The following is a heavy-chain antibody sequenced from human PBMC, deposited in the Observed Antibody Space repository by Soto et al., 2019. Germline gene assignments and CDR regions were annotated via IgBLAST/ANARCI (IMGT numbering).Heavy chain of an antibody. V-gene: IGHV1-24*01. D-gene: IGHD3-3*01. CDR3: ATDTFWSGSFDY. CDR1: GYTLTELS. J-gene: IGHJ4*02. CDR2: FDPEDGET. Sequence: ASVKVSCKASGYTLTELSMHWVRQAPGKGLEWMGGFDPEDGETIYAQKFQGRVTMTEDTSTDTAYMELSSLRSEDTAVYYCATDTFWSGSFDYWGQGTLVTVSS.